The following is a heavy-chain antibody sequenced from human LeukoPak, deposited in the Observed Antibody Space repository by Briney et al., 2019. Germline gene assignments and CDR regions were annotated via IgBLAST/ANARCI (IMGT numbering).Heavy chain of an antibody. CDR1: GFTFSSYS. D-gene: IGHD4-23*01. J-gene: IGHJ4*02. V-gene: IGHV3-21*01. Sequence: GGSLRLSRAASGFTFSSYSMNWVRQAPGKGLEWVSFISSSGTYIYYADSMKGRFTISRDNAKNSLYLHMNSLRAEDTAVFYCARNGGNSDFDYWGQGTLVTVSS. CDR3: ARNGGNSDFDY. CDR2: ISSSGTYI.